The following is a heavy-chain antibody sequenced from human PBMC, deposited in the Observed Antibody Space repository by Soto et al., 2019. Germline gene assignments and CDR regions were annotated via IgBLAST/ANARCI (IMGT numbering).Heavy chain of an antibody. D-gene: IGHD3-3*01. CDR2: IYHNGST. J-gene: IGHJ5*02. Sequence: PSETLSLTCAVSGDSISSSNWCSWVRHSPRGVLEWLGEIYHNGSTNYNPSLKSRVAISVDKSKNQFSLKLMSVTAADTAVYYCARARGAIFGVVIRNWFDPWGQGTLVTVSS. CDR3: ARARGAIFGVVIRNWFDP. CDR1: GDSISSSNW. V-gene: IGHV4-4*02.